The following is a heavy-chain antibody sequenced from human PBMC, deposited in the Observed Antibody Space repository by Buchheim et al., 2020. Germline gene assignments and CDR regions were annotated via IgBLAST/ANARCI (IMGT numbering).Heavy chain of an antibody. CDR3: ARDWKYDILTGWGRYYYYYMDV. CDR1: GFTFSSYW. Sequence: EVQLVESGGGLVQPGGSLRLSCAASGFTFSSYWMSWVRQAPGKGLEWVANIKQDGSEKYYVDSVKGRFTISRDNAKNSLYLQMNSLRGEDTAVYYCARDWKYDILTGWGRYYYYYMDVWGKGTT. V-gene: IGHV3-7*01. J-gene: IGHJ6*03. CDR2: IKQDGSEK. D-gene: IGHD3-9*01.